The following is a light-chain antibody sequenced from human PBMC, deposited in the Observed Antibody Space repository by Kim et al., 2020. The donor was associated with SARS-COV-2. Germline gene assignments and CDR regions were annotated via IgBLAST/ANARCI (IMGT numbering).Light chain of an antibody. V-gene: IGKV3-20*01. CDR3: QQYGSPLLT. CDR2: GAS. J-gene: IGKJ4*01. Sequence: EIVLTQSPGTLSLSPGERATLSCRASQSVSSSYLAWYQQKPGQAPRLLIYGASSRATGIPDRFSGSGSGTDFTLTISRLEPEDFAVYYCQQYGSPLLTFGGGTKLDIK. CDR1: QSVSSSY.